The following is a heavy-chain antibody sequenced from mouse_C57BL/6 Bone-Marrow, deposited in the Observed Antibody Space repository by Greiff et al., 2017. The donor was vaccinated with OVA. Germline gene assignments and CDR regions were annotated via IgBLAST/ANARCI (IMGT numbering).Heavy chain of an antibody. V-gene: IGHV1-64*01. Sequence: QVQLQQSGAELVKPGASVKLSCKASGYTFTSYWMHWVKQRPGQGLEWIGMIHPNSGSTNYNEKFKSKATLPVDKSSSTAYLQLSSRTSEDSAVYYCARARQLRQYYFDYWGKGTTRTVSS. J-gene: IGHJ2*01. CDR1: GYTFTSYW. CDR2: IHPNSGST. D-gene: IGHD3-2*02. CDR3: ARARQLRQYYFDY.